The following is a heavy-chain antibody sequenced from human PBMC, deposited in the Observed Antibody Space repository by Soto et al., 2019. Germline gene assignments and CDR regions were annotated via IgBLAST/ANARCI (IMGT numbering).Heavy chain of an antibody. J-gene: IGHJ4*02. V-gene: IGHV1-46*01. CDR2: ITPSSGST. CDR1: GYTFTTYY. Sequence: ASGKVSCKASGYTFTTYYMHWLRQARGQGLEWMGIITPSSGSTRYEQKFQDRVTMTRDTSTSTVYMELGSLRSEDTAVYYCARAVSTKTPPIDYWGQGTLVPVSS. CDR3: ARAVSTKTPPIDY. D-gene: IGHD4-17*01.